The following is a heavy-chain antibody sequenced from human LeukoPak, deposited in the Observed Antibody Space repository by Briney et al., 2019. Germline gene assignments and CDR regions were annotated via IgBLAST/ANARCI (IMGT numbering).Heavy chain of an antibody. CDR2: INHSGST. V-gene: IGHV4-34*01. CDR1: GGSFSGYY. CDR3: ARGWTGYCSGGSCRHGRYYFDY. Sequence: SETLSLTCAVYGGSFSGYYWSWIRQPPGKGLEWIGEINHSGSTNYNPSLKSRVTISVDTSKNQFSLKLSSVTAADTAVYYCARGWTGYCSGGSCRHGRYYFDYWGQGTLVTVSS. D-gene: IGHD2-15*01. J-gene: IGHJ4*02.